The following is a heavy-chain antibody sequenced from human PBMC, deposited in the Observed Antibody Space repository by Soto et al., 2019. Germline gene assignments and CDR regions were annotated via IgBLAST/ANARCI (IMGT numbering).Heavy chain of an antibody. CDR3: ATYSTYDSSGYYVD. Sequence: GASVKVSCKASGGTFSSYAISWVRQAPGQGLEWMGGIIPIFGTANYAQKFQGRVTITADESTSTAYMELSSLRSEDTAVYYCATYSTYDSSGYYVDWGQGTLVTVSS. D-gene: IGHD3-22*01. CDR2: IIPIFGTA. CDR1: GGTFSSYA. V-gene: IGHV1-69*13. J-gene: IGHJ4*02.